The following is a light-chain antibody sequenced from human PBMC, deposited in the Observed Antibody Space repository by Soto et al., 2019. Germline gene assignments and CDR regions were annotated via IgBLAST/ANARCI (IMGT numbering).Light chain of an antibody. CDR1: QNINSD. CDR3: QQYNNWPLT. Sequence: EIRVTQSPATLSLSPWERATLSCRASQNINSDLAWYQQAPGQAPRLLLYGASTRATGIPARFSGGGSGTEFTLTISTLQSEDFALYYCQQYNNWPLTFGQGTRLEIK. V-gene: IGKV3-15*01. J-gene: IGKJ5*01. CDR2: GAS.